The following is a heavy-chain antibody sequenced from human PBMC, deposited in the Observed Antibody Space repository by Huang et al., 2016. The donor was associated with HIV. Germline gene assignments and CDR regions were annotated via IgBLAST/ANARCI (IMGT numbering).Heavy chain of an antibody. CDR2: GNRKNGNT. J-gene: IGHJ6*03. CDR3: ARGRFGETYKYHMDG. Sequence: QAQLVQSGAEVKKPGASVRVSCKASGYSLTAYDINSVQQATGQGIEWIGYGNRKNGNTGAAHKFRGRVNWNRRTGRSTGDMDLSRLTSDDTAVYYCARGRFGETYKYHMDGWGKGTTVIV. CDR1: GYSLTAYD. D-gene: IGHD3-10*01. V-gene: IGHV1-8*02.